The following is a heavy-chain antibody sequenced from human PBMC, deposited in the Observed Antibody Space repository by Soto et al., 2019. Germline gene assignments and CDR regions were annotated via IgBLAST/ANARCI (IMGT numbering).Heavy chain of an antibody. CDR1: GFTFSSHA. Sequence: QVQLVEYGGGVVQPGRSLRLSCEVSGFTFSSHAMHWVRQAPGKGLEWVTLISSDGRNKYYADSVKGRFTTSRDNSKNTMYLQMNGLRVEDTAVYYCARDDEGGSDCDLGYWGQGALVTVSS. CDR2: ISSDGRNK. V-gene: IGHV3-30-3*01. D-gene: IGHD1-26*01. J-gene: IGHJ4*02. CDR3: ARDDEGGSDCDLGY.